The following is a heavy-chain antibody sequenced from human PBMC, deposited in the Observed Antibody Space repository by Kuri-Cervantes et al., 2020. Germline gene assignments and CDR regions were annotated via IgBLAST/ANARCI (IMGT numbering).Heavy chain of an antibody. CDR3: ARGYCSSISCPFDY. V-gene: IGHV1-3*04. CDR2: INTGNGNT. D-gene: IGHD2-2*01. CDR1: GYAFTTYA. Sequence: ASVKVSCKASGYAFTTYAMHWVRQAPGQRLEWMGWINTGNGNTKYSQNFQGRVTINRDTFASTAYMELSSLRSEDTAVYYCARGYCSSISCPFDYWGQGTLVTVSS. J-gene: IGHJ4*02.